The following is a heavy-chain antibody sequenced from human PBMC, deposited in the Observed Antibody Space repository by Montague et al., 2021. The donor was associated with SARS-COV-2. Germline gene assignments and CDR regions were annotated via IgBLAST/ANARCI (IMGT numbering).Heavy chain of an antibody. Sequence: SLRLSCAASGLPFSNAWMSWVRLAPGKGLEWVGRIKSKTDGGAIDYAASVKGGFTISRDDSKNTLYLQMNSLKAEDTAVYYCSTGSRSAIEGATANWGQGTLVTVSS. CDR1: GLPFSNAW. J-gene: IGHJ4*02. D-gene: IGHD1-26*01. V-gene: IGHV3-15*01. CDR3: STGSRSAIEGATAN. CDR2: IKSKTDGGAI.